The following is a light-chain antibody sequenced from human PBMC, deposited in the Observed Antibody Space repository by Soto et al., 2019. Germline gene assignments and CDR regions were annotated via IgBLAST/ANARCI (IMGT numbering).Light chain of an antibody. CDR3: QVWDSSSDYGV. Sequence: SYELTQPPSVSVAPGETATITCRGQNIGSVHWYQQNPGQAPVLVMSYDSVRPSGIPERFSGSNSGNTATLTVSRVEAGDEADYYCQVWDSSSDYGVFGGGTKLTVL. V-gene: IGLV3-21*04. CDR2: YDS. CDR1: NIGS. J-gene: IGLJ3*02.